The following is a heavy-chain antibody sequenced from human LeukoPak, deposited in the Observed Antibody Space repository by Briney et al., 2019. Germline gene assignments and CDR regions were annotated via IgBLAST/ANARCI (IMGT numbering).Heavy chain of an antibody. CDR3: AREDMAGLDY. CDR2: ISSNGKNT. Sequence: GGSLRLSCAASGFIFSSYVMHWVRQAPGKGLESVSAISSNGKNTYYANSVKGRFTISRDGSRNTLYLQMGSLRAEDMAVYYCAREDMAGLDYWGQGTLVTVSS. D-gene: IGHD5-24*01. V-gene: IGHV3-64*01. CDR1: GFIFSSYV. J-gene: IGHJ4*02.